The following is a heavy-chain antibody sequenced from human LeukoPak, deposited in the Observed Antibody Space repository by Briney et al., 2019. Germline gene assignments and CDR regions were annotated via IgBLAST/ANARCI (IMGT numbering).Heavy chain of an antibody. CDR3: ARSGIVSYYDILTGYYQSYFDY. V-gene: IGHV3-64*01. J-gene: IGHJ4*02. Sequence: PGGSLRLSCAASGFTFSSYAMHWVRLAPGKGLEYVSAISSNGGSTYYANSVKGRFTISRDNSKNTLYLQMGSLRAGDMAVYYCARSGIVSYYDILTGYYQSYFDYWGQGTLVTVSS. CDR2: ISSNGGST. D-gene: IGHD3-9*01. CDR1: GFTFSSYA.